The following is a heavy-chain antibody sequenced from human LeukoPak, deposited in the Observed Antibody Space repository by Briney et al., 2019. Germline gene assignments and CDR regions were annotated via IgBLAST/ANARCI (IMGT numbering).Heavy chain of an antibody. CDR1: GGSISSSSYD. CDR3: ARRGMVRGVTLYYSDY. J-gene: IGHJ4*02. Sequence: SETLSLTCTVSGGSISSSSYDWGWIRQPPGKGLEWIGSIYYSGSTYYNPSLKSRVTISVDTSQNQFSLKLSSVTAADTAVYYCARRGMVRGVTLYYSDYWGQGTLVTVSS. CDR2: IYYSGST. D-gene: IGHD3-10*01. V-gene: IGHV4-39*01.